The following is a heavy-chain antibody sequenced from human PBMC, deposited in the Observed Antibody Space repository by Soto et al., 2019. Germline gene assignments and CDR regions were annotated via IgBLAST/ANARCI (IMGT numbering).Heavy chain of an antibody. Sequence: GASVKVSCKASGYTFTSYDINWVRQATGQGLEWMGWMNPNSGNTGYAQKFQGRVTMTRNTSISTAYMELSSLRSEDTAVYYCARGRVHYDILTGYYIFDYWGQGTLVTVSS. CDR1: GYTFTSYD. V-gene: IGHV1-8*01. J-gene: IGHJ4*02. CDR3: ARGRVHYDILTGYYIFDY. D-gene: IGHD3-9*01. CDR2: MNPNSGNT.